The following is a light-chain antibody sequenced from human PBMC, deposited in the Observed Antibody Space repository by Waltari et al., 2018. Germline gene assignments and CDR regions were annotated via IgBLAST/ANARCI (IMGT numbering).Light chain of an antibody. J-gene: IGLJ1*01. CDR1: SSDVGNYNL. CDR2: EVS. V-gene: IGLV2-23*02. CDR3: CSYAGHSTYV. Sequence: QSALTQPASVSGSPGQSITISCTGTSSDVGNYNLVSWYQQHPGNAPKLMIYEVSQRPSGVSNRFSGSKSGNTASLTISGLQPEDETDYYCCSYAGHSTYVFGTGTKVTVL.